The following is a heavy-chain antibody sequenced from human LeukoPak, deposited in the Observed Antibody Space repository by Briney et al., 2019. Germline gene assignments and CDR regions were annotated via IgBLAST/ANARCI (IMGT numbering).Heavy chain of an antibody. CDR2: ISGSGGST. Sequence: GGSLRLSCAASGFTFSSYAMSWVRQAPGKGLEWVSAISGSGGSTYYADSVEGRFTISRDNSKNTLYLQMNSLRAEDTAVYYCAKLGIVVVVAATTWFDPWGQGTLVTVSS. CDR3: AKLGIVVVVAATTWFDP. D-gene: IGHD2-15*01. J-gene: IGHJ5*02. CDR1: GFTFSSYA. V-gene: IGHV3-23*01.